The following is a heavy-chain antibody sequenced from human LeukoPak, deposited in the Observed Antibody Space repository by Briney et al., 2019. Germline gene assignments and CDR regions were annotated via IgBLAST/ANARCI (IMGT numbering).Heavy chain of an antibody. CDR1: GFTFSGSA. CDR2: IRSKANSYAT. CDR3: ARDQITTVRGIIARSTPYYDYHYMDV. J-gene: IGHJ6*03. V-gene: IGHV3-73*01. Sequence: GGSLRLSCAASGFTFSGSAMHWVRQASGKGLEWVGRIRSKANSYATAYAASVKGRFTISRDNSKNTLYLQMNSLRADDTAVYYCARDQITTVRGIIARSTPYYDYHYMDVWGKGTTVTVSS. D-gene: IGHD3-10*01.